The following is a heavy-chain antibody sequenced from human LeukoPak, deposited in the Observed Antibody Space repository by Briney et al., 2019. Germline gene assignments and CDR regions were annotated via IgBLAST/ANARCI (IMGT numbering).Heavy chain of an antibody. J-gene: IGHJ6*02. V-gene: IGHV4-59*01. CDR3: ARGYYGSGSYFRGMDV. CDR1: GGSISSYY. D-gene: IGHD3-10*01. Sequence: SETLSLTCTVSGGSISSYYWSWIRQPPGKGLEWIGYIYYSGSTNYSPSLKSRVTISVDTSKNQFSLKLSSVTAADTAVYYCARGYYGSGSYFRGMDVWGQGTTVTVSS. CDR2: IYYSGST.